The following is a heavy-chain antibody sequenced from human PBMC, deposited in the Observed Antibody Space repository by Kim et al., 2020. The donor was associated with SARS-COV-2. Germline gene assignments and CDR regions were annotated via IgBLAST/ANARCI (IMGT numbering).Heavy chain of an antibody. D-gene: IGHD5-12*01. Sequence: RFTISRDNSKNTLYLQMNSLRAEDTAVYYCARDGALDSGYDDGQYYMDVWGKGTTVTVSS. CDR3: ARDGALDSGYDDGQYYMDV. J-gene: IGHJ6*03. V-gene: IGHV3-30*01.